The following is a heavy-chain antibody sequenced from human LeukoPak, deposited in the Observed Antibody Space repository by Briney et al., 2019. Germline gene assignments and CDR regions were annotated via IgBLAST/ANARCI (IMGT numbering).Heavy chain of an antibody. Sequence: GGSLRLSCAASGFTFSSYDMHWVRQATGKGLEWVSDIDTAYNTFYPGSVRGRFTISRENAKNSLYLQMNNVRAGDTAVYYCARTSKVASVMDIWGQGTMVTVSS. CDR1: GFTFSSYD. J-gene: IGHJ3*02. CDR3: ARTSKVASVMDI. CDR2: IDTAYNT. V-gene: IGHV3-13*04. D-gene: IGHD2-15*01.